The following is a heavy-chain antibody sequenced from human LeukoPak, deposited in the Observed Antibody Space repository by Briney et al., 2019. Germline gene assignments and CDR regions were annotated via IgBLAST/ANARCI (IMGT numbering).Heavy chain of an antibody. J-gene: IGHJ4*02. V-gene: IGHV5-51*01. D-gene: IGHD3-10*01. CDR2: IYPGDSDT. CDR1: GYSFTSYW. Sequence: GESLKISCKGSGYSFTSYWIGWVRQMPGKGLEWMGIIYPGDSDTRYSPSFQGQVTISADKSISTAYLQWTILKASDTAIYYCARLSTPMIRGVIITFFDYWGQGTLVTVSS. CDR3: ARLSTPMIRGVIITFFDY.